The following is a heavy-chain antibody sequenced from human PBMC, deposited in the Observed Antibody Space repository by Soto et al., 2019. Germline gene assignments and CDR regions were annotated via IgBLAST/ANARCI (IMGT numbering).Heavy chain of an antibody. CDR1: GYTFTGYY. Sequence: ASVKVSCKASGYTFTGYYMHWVRQAPGQGLEWMGWINPNSGGTNYAQKFQGWVTMTRDTSISTAYMELSRLRSDDTAVYYCARMRKYYDFWSGFENGMDVWGQGTTVTVS. J-gene: IGHJ6*02. CDR2: INPNSGGT. V-gene: IGHV1-2*04. D-gene: IGHD3-3*01. CDR3: ARMRKYYDFWSGFENGMDV.